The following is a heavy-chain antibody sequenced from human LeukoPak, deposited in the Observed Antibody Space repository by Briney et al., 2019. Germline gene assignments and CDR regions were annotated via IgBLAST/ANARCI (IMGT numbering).Heavy chain of an antibody. J-gene: IGHJ4*02. CDR1: GFTFNNYL. D-gene: IGHD3-16*02. CDR3: ARDYPPGDY. Sequence: GGSLRPSCTASGFTFNNYLMSWVRQAPGKGLEWVANINEDGSEKYYVDSVKGRFTISRDNAKNSLYLQMNSLGSEDTAVYYCARDYPPGDYWGQGTLVTVSS. V-gene: IGHV3-7*01. CDR2: INEDGSEK.